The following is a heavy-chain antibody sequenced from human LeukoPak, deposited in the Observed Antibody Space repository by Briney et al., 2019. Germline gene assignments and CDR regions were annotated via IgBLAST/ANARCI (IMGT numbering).Heavy chain of an antibody. V-gene: IGHV4-61*02. J-gene: IGHJ4*02. CDR2: IYTSGGT. Sequence: SETLSLTCTVSGGSISSGSYYWSWIRQPAGKGLEWIGRIYTSGGTNYNPSLKSRVTISVDTSKNQFSLKLSSVTAADTAVYYCASELAGIFDYWGQGTLVTVSS. CDR1: GGSISSGSYY. D-gene: IGHD3-10*01. CDR3: ASELAGIFDY.